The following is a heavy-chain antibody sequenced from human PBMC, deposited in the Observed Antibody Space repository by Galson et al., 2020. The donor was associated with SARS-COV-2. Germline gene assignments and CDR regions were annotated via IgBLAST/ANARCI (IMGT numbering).Heavy chain of an antibody. CDR1: GGSISSGSYY. CDR3: ARESRLDLYFDY. V-gene: IGHV4-61*02. D-gene: IGHD3-3*01. CDR2: IYANGGT. Sequence: SETLSLTCTVSGGSISSGSYYWSWIRQPAGKGLEWIGRIYANGGTNYNPSLKSRVAISVDTSKNQFSLNLKSVTAADTAVYYCARESRLDLYFDYGGQGALVTVSS. J-gene: IGHJ4*02.